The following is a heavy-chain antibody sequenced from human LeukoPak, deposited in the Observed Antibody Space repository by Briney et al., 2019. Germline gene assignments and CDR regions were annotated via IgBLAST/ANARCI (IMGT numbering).Heavy chain of an antibody. CDR1: GFTFSSNA. CDR2: ISGSGGST. D-gene: IGHD1/OR15-1a*01. Sequence: GSLSLSCAASGFTFSSNAMNWVRQAPGKGLGWVSIISGSGGSTYYADSVKGRFTISRDNSKNTLYLQMNSLRVEDTAVYYCAKERATTTAFDYWGQGTLVTVSS. J-gene: IGHJ4*02. CDR3: AKERATTTAFDY. V-gene: IGHV3-23*01.